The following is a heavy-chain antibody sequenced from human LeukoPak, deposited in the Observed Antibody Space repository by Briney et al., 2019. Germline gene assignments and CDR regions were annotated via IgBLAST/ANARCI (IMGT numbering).Heavy chain of an antibody. CDR3: ARHVEMTTVYFDH. CDR2: IYYSGNT. V-gene: IGHV4-39*01. CDR1: GGSISIDTFY. D-gene: IGHD4-11*01. J-gene: IGHJ4*02. Sequence: SETLSLTCTVSGGSISIDTFYWGWIRQPPGKGLEWIGSIYYSGNTYYNPSVETRVTISVDTSKNQFSLRLSSVTAADTAVYYCARHVEMTTVYFDHWGQGTLVTVSS.